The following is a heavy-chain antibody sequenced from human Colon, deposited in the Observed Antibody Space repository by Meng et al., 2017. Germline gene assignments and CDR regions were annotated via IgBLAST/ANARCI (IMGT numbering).Heavy chain of an antibody. V-gene: IGHV6-1*01. D-gene: IGHD5-24*01. CDR3: ARAYGHRFDY. J-gene: IGHJ4*02. CDR2: TYYRSKWYN. CDR1: GDSVSSDSVT. Sequence: VELQQSGPGLVKPSQSSSLTCAISGDSVSSDSVTWDWIRQSPSRGLEWLGRTYYRSKWYNDYALSVRSRIIINPDTSKNQFSLQLKSVTSDDTAAYYCARAYGHRFDYWGQGTLVTVSS.